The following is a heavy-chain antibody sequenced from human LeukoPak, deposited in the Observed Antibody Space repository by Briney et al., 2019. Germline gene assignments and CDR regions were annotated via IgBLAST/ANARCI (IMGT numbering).Heavy chain of an antibody. CDR3: ARGLRDYVDY. V-gene: IGHV1-46*01. J-gene: IGHJ4*02. CDR2: VNPSSGST. CDR1: GYTFTSYY. Sequence: ASVKVSCKASGYTFTSYYMHWVGQAPGQGLEWMGIVNPSSGSTTYAQKFQGRVTMTRDTSTSTVYMELSSLRSEDTAVYYCARGLRDYVDYWGQGTLVTVSS.